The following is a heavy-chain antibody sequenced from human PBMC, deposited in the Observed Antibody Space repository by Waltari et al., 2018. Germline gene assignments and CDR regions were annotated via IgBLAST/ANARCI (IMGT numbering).Heavy chain of an antibody. Sequence: QLQLQESGPGLVKPSETLSLTCTVSGASIRRSSYYWGWIRQSPGKGLEWIGTIYYSGNTYYNPTLKSRVTISGDTSKNQFSLKLSSVTAADTAVYYCARHWKRNGYRFDPWGQGTLVTVSS. V-gene: IGHV4-39*01. CDR1: GASIRRSSYY. D-gene: IGHD5-12*01. CDR2: IYYSGNT. CDR3: ARHWKRNGYRFDP. J-gene: IGHJ5*02.